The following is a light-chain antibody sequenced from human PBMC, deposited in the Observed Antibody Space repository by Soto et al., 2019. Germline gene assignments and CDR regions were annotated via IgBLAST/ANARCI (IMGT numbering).Light chain of an antibody. CDR2: VAS. J-gene: IGKJ1*01. CDR1: QSVSSS. V-gene: IGKV3-15*01. Sequence: IGMTKSQATLSVSPGERATLSCRASQSVSSSLAWYQQKPGQAPKLLFFVASTRATGSPATFSGSGSGTEFSLTISSLQSEDFAVYYCQPYNTWPAWPFCQGTMVDIK. CDR3: QPYNTWPAWP.